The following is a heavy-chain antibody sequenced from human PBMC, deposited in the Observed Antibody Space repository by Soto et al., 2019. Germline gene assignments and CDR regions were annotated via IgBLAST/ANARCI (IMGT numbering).Heavy chain of an antibody. CDR2: ITNRGTHT. J-gene: IGHJ5*01. Sequence: GGSLRLSCTASGFSFSSYTMNWVRQAPGKGLQWVASITNRGTHTYSADSVKGRFTITRDNDKNSLYLQMNNLRAEDTATYYCTRAHEVAWFDSWGLGTLVTVSS. CDR1: GFSFSSYT. CDR3: TRAHEVAWFDS. V-gene: IGHV3-21*06. D-gene: IGHD2-15*01.